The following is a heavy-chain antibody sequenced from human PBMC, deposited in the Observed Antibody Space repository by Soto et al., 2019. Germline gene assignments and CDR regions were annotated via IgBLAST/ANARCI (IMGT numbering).Heavy chain of an antibody. CDR2: ISYDGSNK. CDR3: ATEPGDIVVVVAATPDY. CDR1: GFTFSSYG. Sequence: QVQLVESGGGVVQPGRSLRLSCAASGFTFSSYGMHWVRQAPGKGLEWVAVISYDGSNKYYADSVKGRFTISRDNSKNTLYRQMNSLRAEDTAVYYCATEPGDIVVVVAATPDYWGQGTLVTVSS. V-gene: IGHV3-30*03. J-gene: IGHJ4*02. D-gene: IGHD2-15*01.